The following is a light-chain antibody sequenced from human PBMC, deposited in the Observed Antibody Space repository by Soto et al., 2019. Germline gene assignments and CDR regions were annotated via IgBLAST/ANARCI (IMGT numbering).Light chain of an antibody. J-gene: IGKJ5*01. Sequence: EIVLAQSPATLSVSPGERATLSCRASQSVNSNLAWYQQKPGQAPRLLIYGASNRATGIPDRFSGSGSGTELTLTISRLQSEDFAVYYCQKYNNWPLITFGQGTRLEIK. CDR3: QKYNNWPLIT. CDR2: GAS. V-gene: IGKV3-15*01. CDR1: QSVNSN.